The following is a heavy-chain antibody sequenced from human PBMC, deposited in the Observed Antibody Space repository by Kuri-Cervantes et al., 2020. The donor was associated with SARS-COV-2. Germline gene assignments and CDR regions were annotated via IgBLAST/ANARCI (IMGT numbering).Heavy chain of an antibody. Sequence: GESLKISCAASGLTFSRYAMSWVRQAPGKGLEWVSAVSGSGRRTYYVDSVKGRFTISRDNSKNTLYVQMNSLRAEDTAVYYCARVMPRFLEWPIGYWGQGTLVTVSS. V-gene: IGHV3-23*01. CDR1: GLTFSRYA. CDR3: ARVMPRFLEWPIGY. CDR2: VSGSGRRT. J-gene: IGHJ4*02. D-gene: IGHD3-3*01.